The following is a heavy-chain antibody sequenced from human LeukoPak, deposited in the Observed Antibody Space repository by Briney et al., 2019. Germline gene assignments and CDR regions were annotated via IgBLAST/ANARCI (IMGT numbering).Heavy chain of an antibody. CDR2: IDPKSGDT. V-gene: IGHV1-2*02. J-gene: IGHJ3*02. CDR1: GYTFTDYS. Sequence: ASVKVSCKASGYTFTDYSVHWVRQAPGQGLEWMGWIDPKSGDTKYAQRFLGRVTMTRDTSISTAYMEVTRLRSDDTAVYFCARAGTGWSYDALGIWGQGTMVIVSS. D-gene: IGHD6-19*01. CDR3: ARAGTGWSYDALGI.